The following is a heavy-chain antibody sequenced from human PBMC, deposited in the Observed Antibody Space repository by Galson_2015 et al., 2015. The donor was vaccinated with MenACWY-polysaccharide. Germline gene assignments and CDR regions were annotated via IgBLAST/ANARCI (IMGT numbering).Heavy chain of an antibody. CDR2: ISNSGGTI. J-gene: IGHJ4*02. D-gene: IGHD1-26*01. CDR3: ARVRGSYSVDY. CDR1: GFTFRDYY. V-gene: IGHV3-11*01. Sequence: SLRLSCAASGFTFRDYYMSWMRQAPGKGLEWVSYISNSGGTIYYADSVKGRFTISGDNTKNSLYLQLTSLRAEDTALYYCARVRGSYSVDYWGQGTLVTVSS.